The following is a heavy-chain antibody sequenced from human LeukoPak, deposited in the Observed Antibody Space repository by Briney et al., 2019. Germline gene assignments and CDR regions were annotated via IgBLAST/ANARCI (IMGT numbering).Heavy chain of an antibody. V-gene: IGHV3-48*03. D-gene: IGHD6-13*01. CDR1: GITLSSYE. J-gene: IGHJ4*02. CDR3: ARARIAAPLLDY. Sequence: GGSLRLSCAASGITLSSYEMNWVRQAPGKGLEWVSYISGSGRNIYYADSVKGRFTISRDNAKNSLYLQMSSLRAEDTAVYFCARARIAAPLLDYWGQGTLVTVSS. CDR2: ISGSGRNI.